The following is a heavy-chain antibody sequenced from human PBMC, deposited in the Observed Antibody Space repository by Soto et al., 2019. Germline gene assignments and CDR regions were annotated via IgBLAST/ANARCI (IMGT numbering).Heavy chain of an antibody. Sequence: ASEKVSCKASGYTFTSYAMHWVGQAPGERREWMGWINAGNGHTKYSQKFQGRVTITRVTSASTAYMELSSLRSEDTAVYYCASDTLCENGSYSKVRYNWSDPGGQGALVTVST. V-gene: IGHV1-3*01. CDR3: ASDTLCENGSYSKVRYNWSDP. CDR1: GYTFTSYA. J-gene: IGHJ5*02. D-gene: IGHD3-10*01. CDR2: INAGNGHT.